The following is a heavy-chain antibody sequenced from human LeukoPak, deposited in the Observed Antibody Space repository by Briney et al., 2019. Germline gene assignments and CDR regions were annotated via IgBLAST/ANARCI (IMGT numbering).Heavy chain of an antibody. CDR3: ARLLYYDCVWGSYRPKVVDY. V-gene: IGHV4-34*01. D-gene: IGHD3-16*02. CDR2: IYHSGST. Sequence: PSETLSLTCAVYGGSFSGYYWSWIRQPPGKGLEWIGEIYHSGSTNYNPSLKSRVTISVDTSKNEFSLKLSSVTAADTAVYYCARLLYYDCVWGSYRPKVVDYWGQGTLVTVSS. CDR1: GGSFSGYY. J-gene: IGHJ4*02.